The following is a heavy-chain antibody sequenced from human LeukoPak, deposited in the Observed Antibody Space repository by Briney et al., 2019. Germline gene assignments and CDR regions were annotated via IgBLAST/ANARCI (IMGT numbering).Heavy chain of an antibody. CDR2: IIPIFGTA. CDR3: ARGSRVGAEGGYYFDY. D-gene: IGHD1-26*01. V-gene: IGHV1-69*05. Sequence: GASVKVSCKASGYTFTSYGISWVRQAPGQGLEWMGGIIPIFGTANYAQKFQGRVTITTDESTSTAYMELSSLRSEDTAVYYCARGSRVGAEGGYYFDYWGQGTLVTVSS. CDR1: GYTFTSYG. J-gene: IGHJ4*02.